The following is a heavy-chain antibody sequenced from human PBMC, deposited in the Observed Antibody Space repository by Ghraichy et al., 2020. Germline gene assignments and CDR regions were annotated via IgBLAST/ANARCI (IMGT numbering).Heavy chain of an antibody. D-gene: IGHD6-19*01. CDR3: ARGGQWLALDAFDI. Sequence: GESLNISCAASGFTVSSNYMSWVRQAPGKGLEWVSVIYSGGSTYYADSVKGRFTISRDNSKNTLYLQMNSLRAEDTAVYYCARGGQWLALDAFDIWGQGTMVTVSS. J-gene: IGHJ3*02. CDR2: IYSGGST. CDR1: GFTVSSNY. V-gene: IGHV3-53*01.